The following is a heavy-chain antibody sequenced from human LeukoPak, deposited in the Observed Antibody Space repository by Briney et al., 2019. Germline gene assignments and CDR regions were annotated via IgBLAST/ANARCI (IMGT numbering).Heavy chain of an antibody. J-gene: IGHJ4*02. D-gene: IGHD3-22*01. CDR1: GYSFTSYW. V-gene: IGHV5-51*01. CDR2: IYPGDSDT. CDR3: ARHSTSHYYDSSGYYYY. Sequence: GESLKISCKGSGYSFTSYWIGWVRQVPGKGLEWMGIIYPGDSDTRYSPSFQGQVTISADKSISTAYLQWSSLKASDTAMYYCARHSTSHYYDSSGYYYYWGQGTLVTVSS.